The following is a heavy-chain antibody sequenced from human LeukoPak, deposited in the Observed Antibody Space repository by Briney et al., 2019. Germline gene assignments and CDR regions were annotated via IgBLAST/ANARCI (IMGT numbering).Heavy chain of an antibody. CDR3: ARVPYYDFWSGYAQYGMDV. CDR1: GFTFSSYA. CDR2: ISYDGSNK. J-gene: IGHJ6*02. D-gene: IGHD3-3*01. Sequence: GRSLRLSCAASGFTFSSYAMHWVRQAPGKGLEGVAVISYDGSNKYYADSVKGRFTISRDNSKNTLYLQMNSLRAEDTAVYYCARVPYYDFWSGYAQYGMDVWGQGTTVTVSS. V-gene: IGHV3-30-3*01.